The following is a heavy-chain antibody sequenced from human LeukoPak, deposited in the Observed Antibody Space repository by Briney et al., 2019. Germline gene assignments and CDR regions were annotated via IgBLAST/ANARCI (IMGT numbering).Heavy chain of an antibody. Sequence: SETLSLICAAYGGSFSGYYWSWIRQPPGKGLEWIGEINHSGSTNYNPSLKSRVTISVDTSKNQFSLKLSSVTAADTAVYYCARGHDIVVVPAASWFDPWGQGTLVTVSS. CDR1: GGSFSGYY. J-gene: IGHJ5*02. D-gene: IGHD2-2*01. CDR2: INHSGST. CDR3: ARGHDIVVVPAASWFDP. V-gene: IGHV4-34*01.